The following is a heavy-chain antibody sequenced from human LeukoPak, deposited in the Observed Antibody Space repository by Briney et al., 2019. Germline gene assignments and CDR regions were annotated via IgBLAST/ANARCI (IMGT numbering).Heavy chain of an antibody. V-gene: IGHV4-39*01. CDR3: ARRPALPDY. Sequence: SETLSLTCTVSGGSISSSSYYWGWIRQPPGKGLEWIGSIYYSRSTYYNPSLKSRVTISVDTSKNQFSLKLSSVTAADTAVYYCARRPALPDYWGQGTLVTVSS. CDR1: GGSISSSSYY. CDR2: IYYSRST. J-gene: IGHJ4*02.